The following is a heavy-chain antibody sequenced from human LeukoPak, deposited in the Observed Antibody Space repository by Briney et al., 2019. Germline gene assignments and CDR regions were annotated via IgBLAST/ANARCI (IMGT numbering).Heavy chain of an antibody. CDR1: GFTFSSYE. V-gene: IGHV3-48*03. CDR2: ISTSGTTI. J-gene: IGHJ4*02. D-gene: IGHD1-1*01. CDR3: QLYFDY. Sequence: PGGSLRLSCVASGFTFSSYEMNWVRQAPGKGLEWVSYISTSGTTIYYADSVKGRFTISRDNSKNTLYLQMNSLRAADTAVYYCQLYFDYWGQGTLVTVSS.